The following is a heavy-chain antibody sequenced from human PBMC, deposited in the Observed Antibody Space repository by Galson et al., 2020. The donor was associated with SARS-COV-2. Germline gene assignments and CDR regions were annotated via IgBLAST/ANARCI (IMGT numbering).Heavy chain of an antibody. CDR2: TFNRSSRNS. V-gene: IGHV6-1*01. CDR3: ARGCGSGWYGGR. CDR1: GDTFLTYSAA. J-gene: IGHJ4*02. D-gene: IGHD6-19*01. Sequence: SPTLSLTCAIPGDTFLTYSAAWHGTRQSPLRGLEWLGSTFNRSSRNSDYAVSVESRITITPATANNRFSLQLKSVTPEDTAVYNCARGCGSGWYGGRWGQGIPVTVSS.